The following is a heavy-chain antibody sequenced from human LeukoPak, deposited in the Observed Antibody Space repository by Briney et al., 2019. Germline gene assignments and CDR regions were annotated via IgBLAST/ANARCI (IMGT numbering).Heavy chain of an antibody. V-gene: IGHV1-8*01. CDR3: ARGPRPDYYYYYYMDV. J-gene: IGHJ6*03. Sequence: PNSCNTGYAQKFQGRVTMTRNTSISTAYMELSSLRSEDTAVYYCARGPRPDYYYYYYMDVWGKGTTVTVSS. CDR2: PNSCNT.